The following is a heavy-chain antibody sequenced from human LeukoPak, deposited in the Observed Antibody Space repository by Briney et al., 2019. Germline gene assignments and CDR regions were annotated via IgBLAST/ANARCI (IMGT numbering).Heavy chain of an antibody. CDR3: AREFEPDYFDY. J-gene: IGHJ4*02. Sequence: GGSLRLSCTVSGFTLSSYTMHWVRQAPGKGLEWVSSISSSGLYIYFADSLKGRFTISRDNAKNSLYLQVNSLRAEDTAVYYCAREFEPDYFDYWGQGTLVTVSS. CDR2: ISSSGLYI. CDR1: GFTLSSYT. D-gene: IGHD1-14*01. V-gene: IGHV3-21*01.